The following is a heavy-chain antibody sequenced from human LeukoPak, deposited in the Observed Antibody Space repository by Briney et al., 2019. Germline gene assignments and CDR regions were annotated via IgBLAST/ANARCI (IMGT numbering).Heavy chain of an antibody. Sequence: GESLKISCKGSGYSFTSYWIGWVRQMPGKGLEWMGTIYPSDSDTKYSPSFQGQVTISVDKSTSTAYLQWSSLKASDTAMYYCARFSVATNPRSDYWGQGTLVTVSS. J-gene: IGHJ4*02. D-gene: IGHD5-24*01. CDR1: GYSFTSYW. CDR3: ARFSVATNPRSDY. CDR2: IYPSDSDT. V-gene: IGHV5-51*01.